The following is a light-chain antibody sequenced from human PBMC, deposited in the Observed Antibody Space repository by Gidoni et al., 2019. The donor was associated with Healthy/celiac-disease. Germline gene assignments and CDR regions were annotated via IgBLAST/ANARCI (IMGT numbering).Light chain of an antibody. Sequence: QSALTQPASVSGSPGQSITISCTGTSSDVGSYNLVSWYQPHPGKAPKLMIYEGSKRPSGVSNRFSGSKSGNTASLTISGLQAEDEADYYCCSYAGSSTFLYVFGTGTKVTVL. CDR1: SSDVGSYNL. J-gene: IGLJ1*01. CDR2: EGS. V-gene: IGLV2-23*03. CDR3: CSYAGSSTFLYV.